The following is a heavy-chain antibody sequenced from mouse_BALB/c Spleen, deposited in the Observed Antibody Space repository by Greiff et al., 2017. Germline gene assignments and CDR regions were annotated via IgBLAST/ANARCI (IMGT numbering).Heavy chain of an antibody. J-gene: IGHJ4*01. CDR2: IYPYNGGT. Sequence: VQLQQSGPELVKPGASVKISCKASGYTFTDYNMHWVKQSHGKSLEWIGYIYPYNGGTGYNQKFKSKATLTVDNSSSTAYMELRSLTSEDSAVYYCARDYDYHYAMDYWGQGTSVTVSS. CDR1: GYTFTDYN. V-gene: IGHV1S29*02. D-gene: IGHD2-4*01. CDR3: ARDYDYHYAMDY.